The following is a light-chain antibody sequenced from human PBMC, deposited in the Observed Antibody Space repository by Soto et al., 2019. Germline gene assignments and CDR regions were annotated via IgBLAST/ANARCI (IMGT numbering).Light chain of an antibody. CDR3: QQYNNWHTDRP. CDR2: GAS. CDR1: QSVGSN. J-gene: IGKJ1*01. Sequence: EIVMTQSPATLSVSPGERATLSCRASQSVGSNLAWYQQKPGQAPRLLIYGASTRATGIPARFSGSGSGTEFTLTISSLQSEDFAIYFCQQYNNWHTDRPFGQGTKVEIK. V-gene: IGKV3-15*01.